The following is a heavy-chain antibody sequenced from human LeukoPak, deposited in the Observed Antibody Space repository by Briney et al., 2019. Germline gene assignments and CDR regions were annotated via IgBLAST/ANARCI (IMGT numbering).Heavy chain of an antibody. Sequence: SETLSLTCTVSGVSISNYYWSWIRQPPGKGLEWIGYFYYSGSTSYNPSLKSRVTISVATSKNQFSLKLSSVTAADTAVYYCAKGGIRSGAFDIWGQGTRVTVSS. CDR1: GVSISNYY. CDR3: AKGGIRSGAFDI. V-gene: IGHV4-59*01. J-gene: IGHJ3*02. CDR2: FYYSGST. D-gene: IGHD6-13*01.